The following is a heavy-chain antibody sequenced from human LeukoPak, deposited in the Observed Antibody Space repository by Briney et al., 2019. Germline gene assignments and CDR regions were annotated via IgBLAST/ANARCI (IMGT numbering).Heavy chain of an antibody. CDR1: GYSFTSYW. J-gene: IGHJ5*02. Sequence: GESLKISCKGSGYSFTSYWIGWVRQMPGKGLEWMGIIYPGDSDTRYSPSFQGQVTISADKSISTAYLQWSSLKASDTAMYYCARQGQQLVHFNWLDPWGQGTLVTVSS. V-gene: IGHV5-51*01. CDR2: IYPGDSDT. D-gene: IGHD6-13*01. CDR3: ARQGQQLVHFNWLDP.